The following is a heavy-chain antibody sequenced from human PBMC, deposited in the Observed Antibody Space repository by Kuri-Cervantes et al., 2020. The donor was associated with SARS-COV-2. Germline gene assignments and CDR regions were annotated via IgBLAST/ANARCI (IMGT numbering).Heavy chain of an antibody. Sequence: ASVKVSCKASGYTFTGYYMHWVRQAPGQGLEWMGRINPNSGGTNYAQKLQGRVTMTTDTSTSTAYMELRSLRSDDTAVYYCAREGYYDSSGYFGDYVRMDVWGQGTTVTVSS. CDR2: INPNSGGT. J-gene: IGHJ6*02. CDR1: GYTFTGYY. CDR3: AREGYYDSSGYFGDYVRMDV. V-gene: IGHV1-2*06. D-gene: IGHD3-22*01.